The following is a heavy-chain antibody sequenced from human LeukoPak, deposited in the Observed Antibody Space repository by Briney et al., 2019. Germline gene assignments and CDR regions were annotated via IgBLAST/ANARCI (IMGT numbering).Heavy chain of an antibody. J-gene: IGHJ5*02. CDR3: ARDHAQRDPPFDP. Sequence: LGSSVKVSCKASGYTFTSYYMHWVRQAPGQGLEWMGIINPSGGSTSYAQKFQGRVTMTRDTSTSTVYMELSSLRSEDTAVYYCARDHAQRDPPFDPWGQGTLVTVSS. V-gene: IGHV1-46*01. CDR2: INPSGGST. CDR1: GYTFTSYY.